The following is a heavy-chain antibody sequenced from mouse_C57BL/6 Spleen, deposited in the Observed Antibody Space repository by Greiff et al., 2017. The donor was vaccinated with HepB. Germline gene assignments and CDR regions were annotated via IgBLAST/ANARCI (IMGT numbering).Heavy chain of an antibody. D-gene: IGHD2-2*01. CDR1: GFTFSSYA. J-gene: IGHJ2*01. V-gene: IGHV5-4*03. CDR3: ARGRGLGYDSFDD. Sequence: EVMLVESGGGLVKPGGSLKLSCAASGFTFSSYAMSWVRQTPEKRLEWVATISDGGSYTYYPDNVKGRFTISRDNAKNNLYLQMSHLKSEDTAMYYCARGRGLGYDSFDDWGQGTTLTVSS. CDR2: ISDGGSYT.